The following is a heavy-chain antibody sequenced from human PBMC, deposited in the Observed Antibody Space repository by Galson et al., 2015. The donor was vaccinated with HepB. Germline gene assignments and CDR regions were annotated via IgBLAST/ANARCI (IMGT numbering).Heavy chain of an antibody. CDR1: GFTFSDYY. D-gene: IGHD2-21*02. CDR2: ISSSSSYT. V-gene: IGHV3-11*06. Sequence: SLRLSCAASGFTFSDYYMSWLRQAPGKGLEWVSYISSSSSYTNYADSVKGRFTISRDNAKNSLYLQMNSLRAEDTAVYYCARARGPGWGLRGVYFDYWGQGTLVTVSS. J-gene: IGHJ4*02. CDR3: ARARGPGWGLRGVYFDY.